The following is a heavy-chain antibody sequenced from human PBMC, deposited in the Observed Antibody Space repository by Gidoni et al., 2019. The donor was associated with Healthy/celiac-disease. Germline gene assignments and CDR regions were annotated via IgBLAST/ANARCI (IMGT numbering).Heavy chain of an antibody. V-gene: IGHV1-18*01. CDR1: VYTFTNSG. J-gene: IGHJ4*02. CDR2: ISSYNGNT. D-gene: IGHD3-22*01. Sequence: QVQLVPAGAEVKKPWASVKVSCKASVYTFTNSGISWVRQAPGQGLEWVGWISSYNGNTNYEQKRQGRVNRTTDTSKSTAYMELRRLRSDDTAVYYCARLERRDSSGYSRNVIENWGQGTLGTVSS. CDR3: ARLERRDSSGYSRNVIEN.